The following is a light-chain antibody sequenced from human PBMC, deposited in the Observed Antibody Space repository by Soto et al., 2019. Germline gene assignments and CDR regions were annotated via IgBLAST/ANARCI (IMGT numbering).Light chain of an antibody. CDR2: NAS. CDR1: QRISSW. J-gene: IGKJ2*01. CDR3: QQYNSYPYT. Sequence: DIQMTQSPSTLSASIGDRVTITCRASQRISSWLAWYQQKPGEAPNLLLFNASRLESGVPFRFSGSGSGTEFTLTMSSLQPDDGANYYCQQYNSYPYTFGQGTKLEIK. V-gene: IGKV1-5*03.